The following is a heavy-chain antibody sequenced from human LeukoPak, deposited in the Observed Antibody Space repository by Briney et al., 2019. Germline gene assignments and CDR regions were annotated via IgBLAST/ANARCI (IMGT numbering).Heavy chain of an antibody. J-gene: IGHJ6*02. D-gene: IGHD3-10*01. CDR1: GYTFTGYY. CDR3: ARVRDDDYYYGMDV. V-gene: IGHV1-2*02. CDR2: INPNSGGT. Sequence: ASVKVSCKASGYTFTGYYMHWVRQAPGQGLEWMGWINPNSGGTNYAQKFQGRVTMTRYTSISTAYMELSRLRSDDTAVYYCARVRDDDYYYGMDVWGQGTTVTVSS.